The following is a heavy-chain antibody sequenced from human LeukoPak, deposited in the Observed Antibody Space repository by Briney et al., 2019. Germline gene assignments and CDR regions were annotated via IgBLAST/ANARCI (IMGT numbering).Heavy chain of an antibody. CDR2: IYHSGST. Sequence: SETLSLTCTVSGGSISSGGYYWSWIRQPPGKGLEWIGYIYHSGSTYYNPSLKSRVTISVDRSKNQFSLELSSVTAADTAVYYCARVVSGPAAMDDAFDIWGQGTMVTVSS. D-gene: IGHD2-2*01. CDR1: GGSISSGGYY. V-gene: IGHV4-30-2*01. J-gene: IGHJ3*02. CDR3: ARVVSGPAAMDDAFDI.